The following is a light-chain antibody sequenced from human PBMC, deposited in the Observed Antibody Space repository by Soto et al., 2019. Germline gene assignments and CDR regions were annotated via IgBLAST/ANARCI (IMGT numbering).Light chain of an antibody. Sequence: SVLTQPASVSGSPGQSITISCTGTSSDVGAYNFVSWYQHHPGRAPKLIIYEVTIRPSGVSNRFSGSKSGNTASLTISGLQAEDEGDYYCTSFAPGRIDVFGSGTKGTVL. CDR1: SSDVGAYNF. CDR2: EVT. CDR3: TSFAPGRIDV. J-gene: IGLJ1*01. V-gene: IGLV2-14*01.